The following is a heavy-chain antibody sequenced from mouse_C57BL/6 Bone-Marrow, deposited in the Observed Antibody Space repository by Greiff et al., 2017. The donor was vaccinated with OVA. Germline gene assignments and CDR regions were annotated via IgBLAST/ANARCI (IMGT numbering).Heavy chain of an antibody. CDR2: IDPSDSYT. D-gene: IGHD1-1*01. J-gene: IGHJ4*01. V-gene: IGHV1-50*01. CDR1: GYTFTSYC. Sequence: VQLQQPGAELVKPGASVKLSCKASGYTFTSYCMQWVKQRPGQGLEWIGEIDPSDSYTNYNQKFKGKATLTVDTSSSTAYMQLSSLTSEDSAVEYCARDYGSRRYAMDYWGQGTSVTVSS. CDR3: ARDYGSRRYAMDY.